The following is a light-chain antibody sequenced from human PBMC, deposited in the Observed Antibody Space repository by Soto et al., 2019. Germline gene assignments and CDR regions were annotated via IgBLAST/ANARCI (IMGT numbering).Light chain of an antibody. Sequence: DIVMTQSPDSLAVSLGERATIKCKSSQSVLYSSNNNNYLAWYQQKPGQPPKLLISWASTRESGVPDRFSVSGSGTDFTLTISSLQAEDVAVYYCQQYYITPLTFGPGTKVDIK. J-gene: IGKJ3*01. V-gene: IGKV4-1*01. CDR3: QQYYITPLT. CDR1: QSVLYSSNNNNY. CDR2: WAS.